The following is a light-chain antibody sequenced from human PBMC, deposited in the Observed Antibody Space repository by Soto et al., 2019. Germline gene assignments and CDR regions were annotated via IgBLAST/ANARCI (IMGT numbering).Light chain of an antibody. J-gene: IGKJ1*01. CDR1: QSVSNNY. CDR3: QQYNSYS. Sequence: IVLTQSPGTLSLSPPATASLSCRASQSVSNNYLAWYQQRPGQAPRLLIYGASNRATGIPDRFSGSGSGTEFTLTISSLQPDDFATYYCQQYNSYSFGQGTKVDIK. CDR2: GAS. V-gene: IGKV3-20*01.